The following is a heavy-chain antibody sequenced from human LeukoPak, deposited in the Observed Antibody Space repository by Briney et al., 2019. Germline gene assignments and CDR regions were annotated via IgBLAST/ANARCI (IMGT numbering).Heavy chain of an antibody. CDR1: GFTFDDYA. CDR2: ISGSGGGT. CDR3: AKESRRDSSGYQIDF. Sequence: PGGSLRLSCAASGFTFDDYAMHWVRQAPGKGLEWVSAISGSGGGTYYADSVKGRFIISRDNSKNTLYLQMNSLKAEDTAVYFCAKESRRDSSGYQIDFWGQGTLVTVSS. J-gene: IGHJ4*02. V-gene: IGHV3-23*01. D-gene: IGHD3-22*01.